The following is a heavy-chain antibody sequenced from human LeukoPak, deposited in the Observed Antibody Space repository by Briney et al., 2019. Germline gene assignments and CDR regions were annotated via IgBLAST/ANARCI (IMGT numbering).Heavy chain of an antibody. J-gene: IGHJ4*02. Sequence: VASVKVSCKASGYTFSGYYIHWMRQAPGQGLECMGWINPDSGGRHYAEKFQGRATMTRDTSISTVYMELSRLTSDDTAVYYCARGGILESVTAAEHFEYWGQGALVTVSS. D-gene: IGHD3-3*01. CDR1: GYTFSGYY. V-gene: IGHV1-2*02. CDR3: ARGGILESVTAAEHFEY. CDR2: INPDSGGR.